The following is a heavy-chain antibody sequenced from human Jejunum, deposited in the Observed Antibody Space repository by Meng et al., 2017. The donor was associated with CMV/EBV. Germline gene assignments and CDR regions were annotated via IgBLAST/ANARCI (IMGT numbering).Heavy chain of an antibody. CDR1: ELTLSSYA. J-gene: IGHJ4*02. CDR2: ISYDGSNK. V-gene: IGHV3-30*18. Sequence: SELTLSSYAMHWVRQAPGKGLEWVAVISYDGSNKYYADSVKGRFTISRDNSKNTLYLQMDSLRAEDTAVYYCAKDTLSGSSGWFDYWGQGTLVTVSS. CDR3: AKDTLSGSSGWFDY. D-gene: IGHD6-19*01.